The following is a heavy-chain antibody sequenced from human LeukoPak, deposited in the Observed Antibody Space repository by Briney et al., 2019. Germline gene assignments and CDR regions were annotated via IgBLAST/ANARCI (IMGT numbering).Heavy chain of an antibody. V-gene: IGHV4-34*01. J-gene: IGHJ4*02. D-gene: IGHD2-2*01. CDR3: ARGPCSSTSCYSAY. Sequence: SETLSLTCTVSGASISSYYWSWIRQPPGKGLEWIGEMNHSGSTYYNPSLKSRVTISVDTSKNQFSLRLSSVTAADTAVYYCARGPCSSTSCYSAYWGQGTLVTVSS. CDR2: MNHSGST. CDR1: GASISSYY.